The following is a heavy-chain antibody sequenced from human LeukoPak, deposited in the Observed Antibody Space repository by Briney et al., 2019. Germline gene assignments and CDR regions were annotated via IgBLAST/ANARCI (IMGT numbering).Heavy chain of an antibody. D-gene: IGHD5-24*01. Sequence: SETLSLTCTVSGGSISSHYWSWIRQPAGKGLEWIGRMSTSGNTNYNPSLKSRVTMSIDTSKNQFSLKLSSVIAADAAVYYCAREVELARQFDYWGQGTLVTVSS. CDR1: GGSISSHY. CDR2: MSTSGNT. J-gene: IGHJ4*02. CDR3: AREVELARQFDY. V-gene: IGHV4-4*07.